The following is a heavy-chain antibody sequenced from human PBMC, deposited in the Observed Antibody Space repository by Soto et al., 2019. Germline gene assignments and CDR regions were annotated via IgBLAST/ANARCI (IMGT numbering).Heavy chain of an antibody. Sequence: PGESLKISCKGSGYRFSSYWIAWVRQMPGKGLEWMGIIYPGDSDTRYSPSFQGQVTMSVDKSNNTAYLHWSSLKASDTAMCYCARQGSNGAYYYYGMDVWGQGTTVTVYS. D-gene: IGHD2-8*01. V-gene: IGHV5-51*01. CDR1: GYRFSSYW. CDR2: IYPGDSDT. CDR3: ARQGSNGAYYYYGMDV. J-gene: IGHJ6*02.